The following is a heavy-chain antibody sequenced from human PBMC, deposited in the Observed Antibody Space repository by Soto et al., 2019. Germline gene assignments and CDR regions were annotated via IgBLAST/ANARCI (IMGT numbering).Heavy chain of an antibody. V-gene: IGHV3-23*01. CDR3: AKDRDIVVVPAATPTDWFDP. J-gene: IGHJ5*02. D-gene: IGHD2-2*02. CDR2: ISGSGGST. Sequence: EVQLLESGGGLVQPGGSLRLSCAASGFTFSSYAMSWVRQAPGKGLEWVSAISGSGGSTYYADSVKGRFTISRDNSKNTLYLQMNSLRAEDTDVYYCAKDRDIVVVPAATPTDWFDPWGQGTLVTVSS. CDR1: GFTFSSYA.